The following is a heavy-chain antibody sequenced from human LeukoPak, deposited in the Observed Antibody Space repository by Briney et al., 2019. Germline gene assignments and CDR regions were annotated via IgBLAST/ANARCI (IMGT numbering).Heavy chain of an antibody. V-gene: IGHV3-21*01. Sequence: GGSLRLSCAASGFTFSTYNMNWVRQAPGKGLEWVSSISGSSSYIYYADSVKGRFSISRDHAKNSLYLQMSSLRAEDTAVYYCAKDQHYYDSSGYSDYWGQGTLVTVSS. CDR1: GFTFSTYN. J-gene: IGHJ4*02. CDR2: ISGSSSYI. CDR3: AKDQHYYDSSGYSDY. D-gene: IGHD3-22*01.